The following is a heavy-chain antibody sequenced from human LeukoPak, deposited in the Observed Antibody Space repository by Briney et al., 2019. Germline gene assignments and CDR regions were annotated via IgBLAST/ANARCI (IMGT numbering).Heavy chain of an antibody. CDR1: GGSMNSLTFY. D-gene: IGHD3-10*01. Sequence: SETLSLTCTVSGGSMNSLTFYWAWIRQPPGKGLEWLGSIYYDGTAFHNPSLKSRLTSSIDTSRNQFSLNLASVTAADTAVYYCARDSGTTGEVKFDPWGQGTLVTVSS. J-gene: IGHJ5*02. V-gene: IGHV4-39*07. CDR3: ARDSGTTGEVKFDP. CDR2: IYYDGTA.